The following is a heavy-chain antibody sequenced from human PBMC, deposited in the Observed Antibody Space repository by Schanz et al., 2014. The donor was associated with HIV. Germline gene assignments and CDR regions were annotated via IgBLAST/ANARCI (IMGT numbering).Heavy chain of an antibody. D-gene: IGHD3-22*01. CDR1: GFTFSSYA. V-gene: IGHV3-30*18. CDR3: AKDGNLYDSRYRGKGNYYHYYGMDV. CDR2: ISYDGRNK. J-gene: IGHJ6*02. Sequence: VQLLESGGGLVQPGGSLRLSCAASGFTFSSYAMTWVRQAPGKGLEWLAVISYDGRNKKFANSVKGRFTISRDNSKNTLYLQVKRLRTEDTAVYFCAKDGNLYDSRYRGKGNYYHYYGMDVWGQGTTVTVS.